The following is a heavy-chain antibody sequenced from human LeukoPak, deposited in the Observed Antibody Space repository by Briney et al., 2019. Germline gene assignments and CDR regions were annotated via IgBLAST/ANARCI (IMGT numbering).Heavy chain of an antibody. J-gene: IGHJ6*03. Sequence: GASVKVSCKASGYTFTGYYMHWVRQAPGQGLEWMGWINPNSGGTNYAQKFQGRVTMTRDTSISTAYMELSRLRSDDTAVYYCARDQKQLERFRYYYYMDVWGKGTTVTVSS. D-gene: IGHD1-1*01. V-gene: IGHV1-2*02. CDR2: INPNSGGT. CDR1: GYTFTGYY. CDR3: ARDQKQLERFRYYYYMDV.